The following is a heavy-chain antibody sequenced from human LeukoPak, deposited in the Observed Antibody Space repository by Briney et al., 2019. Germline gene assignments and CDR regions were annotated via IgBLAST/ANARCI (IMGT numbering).Heavy chain of an antibody. CDR3: AKDGIIYGSGSYYSD. Sequence: GGSLRPSCAASGFTFSGYGMHWVRQAPGKGLEWVAVISYDGSNKYYADSVKGRFTISRDNSKNTLYLQMNSLRAEDAALYYCAKDGIIYGSGSYYSDWGQGTLVTVSS. J-gene: IGHJ4*02. CDR1: GFTFSGYG. D-gene: IGHD3-10*01. CDR2: ISYDGSNK. V-gene: IGHV3-30*18.